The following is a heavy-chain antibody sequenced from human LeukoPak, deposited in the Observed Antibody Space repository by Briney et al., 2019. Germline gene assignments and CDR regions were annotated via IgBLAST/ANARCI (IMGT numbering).Heavy chain of an antibody. J-gene: IGHJ5*02. D-gene: IGHD3-22*01. CDR1: GYTLADFH. CDR2: LNPHSGAT. CDR3: ARDRAYDSSGEPMFNP. Sequence: ASVKVSCKASGYTLADFHIQWVRQAPGHGLEWMGTLNPHSGATHYSQKFRGRVTMTRDTSVNTAYMGLSRLTSDDTAVYYCARDRAYDSSGEPMFNPWGRGTLAAVSS. V-gene: IGHV1-2*02.